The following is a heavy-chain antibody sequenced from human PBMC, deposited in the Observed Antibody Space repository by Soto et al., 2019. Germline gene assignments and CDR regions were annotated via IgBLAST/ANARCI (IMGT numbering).Heavy chain of an antibody. CDR1: GFMFDDFA. D-gene: IGHD3-22*01. J-gene: IGHJ5*02. Sequence: EVQLVESGGGLVQPGRSLRLSCAASGFMFDDFAMHWVRHAPGKGLEWVSGISWNSGDVAYADSVKGRFTISRDNAKHSVYLHMNSLRPEDTALYYGAKATNVVTHWFDPWGQGTLVTVSS. CDR3: AKATNVVTHWFDP. V-gene: IGHV3-9*01. CDR2: ISWNSGDV.